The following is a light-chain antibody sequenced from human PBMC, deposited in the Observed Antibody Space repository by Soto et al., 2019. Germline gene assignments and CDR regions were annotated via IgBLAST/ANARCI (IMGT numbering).Light chain of an antibody. V-gene: IGKV3-20*01. Sequence: EIVMSQSPTTLSSSPGERATLSCRASQSVNGSYLAWYQQKPGQAPRLLISGASSRATGIPDRFSGSGSGTDFTLTISRLEPEDFAVYYCQHHASSPRAFGQGTEVDI. CDR1: QSVNGSY. CDR3: QHHASSPRA. CDR2: GAS. J-gene: IGKJ1*01.